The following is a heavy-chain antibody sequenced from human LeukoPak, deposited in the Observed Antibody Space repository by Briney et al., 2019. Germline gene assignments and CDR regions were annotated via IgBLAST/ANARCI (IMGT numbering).Heavy chain of an antibody. V-gene: IGHV1-69*04. J-gene: IGHJ6*02. Sequence: RASVKVSCKASGGTFSSYAISWVRQAPGQGLEWMGRIIPILGIANYAQNFQGRVTITADKSTSPAYMELSSLRAEDTAVYYCARDLQQIAAAGTARSYGMDVWGQGTTVTVYS. D-gene: IGHD6-13*01. CDR2: IIPILGIA. CDR1: GGTFSSYA. CDR3: ARDLQQIAAAGTARSYGMDV.